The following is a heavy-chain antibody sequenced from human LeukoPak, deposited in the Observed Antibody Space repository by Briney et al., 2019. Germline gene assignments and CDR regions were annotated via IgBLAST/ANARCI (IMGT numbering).Heavy chain of an antibody. V-gene: IGHV4-39*01. D-gene: IGHD1-1*01. CDR3: ASELERGDY. CDR2: IYYSGST. Sequence: SSETLSLTCTVSGGSISSSRYYCGWIRQPPGKGLERIGSIYYSGSTYYNPSLKSRVTISVDTSKNQFSLKLSSVTAADTAVYYCASELERGDYWGQGTLVTVSS. CDR1: GGSISSSRYY. J-gene: IGHJ4*02.